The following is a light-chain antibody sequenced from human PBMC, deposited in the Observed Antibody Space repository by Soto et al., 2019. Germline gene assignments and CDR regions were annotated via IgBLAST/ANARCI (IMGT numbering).Light chain of an antibody. J-gene: IGLJ2*01. CDR3: QSYDSSLSGSV. CDR1: NSNIGAGYD. V-gene: IGLV1-40*01. Sequence: QSVLTQPPSMSGAPGQRVTISCTGSNSNIGAGYDVHWYQQLPGTAPKLRLYGNTNRPSGVPDLFSGSKSGTSASLAITGLQADDEADYSCQSYDSSLSGSVFGGGTKLTVL. CDR2: GNT.